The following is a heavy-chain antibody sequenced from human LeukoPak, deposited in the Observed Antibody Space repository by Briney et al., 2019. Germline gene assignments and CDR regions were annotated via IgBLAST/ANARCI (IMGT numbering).Heavy chain of an antibody. CDR2: ITHSGST. CDR1: GGSFSESS. V-gene: IGHV4-34*01. CDR3: ARGDYCTNAVCLSSASGSYYHDS. D-gene: IGHD3-10*01. J-gene: IGHJ4*02. Sequence: SETLSLTCAVSGGSFSESSWNWIRHTPGKGLEWIGEITHSGSTKYNPSLGSRVTISVDTSKAQFSLRLTSVTAADTAVYYCARGDYCTNAVCLSSASGSYYHDSWGQGTLVTVSS.